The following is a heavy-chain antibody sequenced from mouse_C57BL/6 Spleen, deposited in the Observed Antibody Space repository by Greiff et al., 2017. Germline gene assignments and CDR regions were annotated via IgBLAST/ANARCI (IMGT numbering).Heavy chain of an antibody. CDR2: IDPSDSET. D-gene: IGHD2-3*01. V-gene: IGHV1-52*01. J-gene: IGHJ4*01. Sequence: VQLQQPGAELVRPGSSVKLSCKASGYTFTSYWMHWVKQRPIQGLEWIGNIDPSDSETHYNQKFKDKATLTVDKSSSTAYMQLSSLTSEDSAVYYCARSDDRQPLDYWGQGTSVTVSS. CDR3: ARSDDRQPLDY. CDR1: GYTFTSYW.